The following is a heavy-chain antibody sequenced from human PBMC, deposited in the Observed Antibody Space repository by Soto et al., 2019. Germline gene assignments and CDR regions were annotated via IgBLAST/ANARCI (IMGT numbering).Heavy chain of an antibody. CDR1: GFTFSSYS. CDR3: ARGHRGMVTGYYYYGMDV. J-gene: IGHJ6*02. V-gene: IGHV3-21*01. D-gene: IGHD5-18*01. CDR2: ISSSSSYI. Sequence: GGSLRLSCAASGFTFSSYSMNWVRQAPGKWLEWVSSISSSSSYIYYADSVKGRFTISRDNAKNSLYLQMNSLRAEDTAVYYCARGHRGMVTGYYYYGMDVWGQGTTVTVSS.